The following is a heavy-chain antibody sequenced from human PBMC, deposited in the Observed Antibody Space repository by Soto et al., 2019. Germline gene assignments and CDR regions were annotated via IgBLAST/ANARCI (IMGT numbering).Heavy chain of an antibody. CDR1: GYTFTSYG. J-gene: IGHJ4*02. CDR3: ARGLYSSSWYYLGY. V-gene: IGHV1-18*01. D-gene: IGHD6-13*01. CDR2: ISAYNGNT. Sequence: QVQLVQSGAEVKKPGASVKVSCKASGYTFTSYGISWVRQAPGQGLEWMGWISAYNGNTNYAQKLQGSVTMITDTSTSTAYMELGSRSSDDTAVYYCARGLYSSSWYYLGYWGQGTLVTVSS.